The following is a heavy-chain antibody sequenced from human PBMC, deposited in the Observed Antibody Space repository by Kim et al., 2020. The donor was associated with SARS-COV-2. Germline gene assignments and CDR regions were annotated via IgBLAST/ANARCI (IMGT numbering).Heavy chain of an antibody. V-gene: IGHV4-4*02. CDR2: IYHSGST. D-gene: IGHD3-10*01. CDR1: GGSISSSNW. J-gene: IGHJ6*02. CDR3: ARVWFGDDYYYGMDV. Sequence: SETLSLTCAVSGGSISSSNWWSWVRQPPGKGLEWIGEIYHSGSTNYNPSLKSRVTISVDKSKNQFSLKLSSVTAADTAVYYCARVWFGDDYYYGMDVWGQGTTVTVSS.